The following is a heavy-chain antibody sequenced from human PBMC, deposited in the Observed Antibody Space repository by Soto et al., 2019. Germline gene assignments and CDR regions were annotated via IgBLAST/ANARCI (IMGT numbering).Heavy chain of an antibody. CDR2: IYWNDAK. CDR1: GISLSTSGVG. D-gene: IGHD1-20*01. CDR3: ARGLASLPVFAFDI. J-gene: IGHJ3*02. V-gene: IGHV2-5*01. Sequence: QITVKGSGPTLVKPTQTLTLTCSLSGISLSTSGVGLGWLRQPPGKALEWLALIYWNDAKHYSPSLKTRLTITKDTSKNQAVLNVTNMDPVDTATYYCARGLASLPVFAFDIWDQGTMVTVSS.